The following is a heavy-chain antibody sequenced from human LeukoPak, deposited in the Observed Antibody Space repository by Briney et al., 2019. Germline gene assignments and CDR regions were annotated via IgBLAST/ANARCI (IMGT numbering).Heavy chain of an antibody. Sequence: ASVNVSYKASGYPFTIYAMHWVPQAPGQRREWMGWINAGNGNTKYSQKLQGRVTITRDTSASTAYMELSSVISEDTAVYYCARGRGGSGSYYRFWGQGTLVTVSS. CDR3: ARGRGGSGSYYRF. CDR2: INAGNGNT. J-gene: IGHJ4*02. CDR1: GYPFTIYA. D-gene: IGHD3-10*01. V-gene: IGHV1-3*01.